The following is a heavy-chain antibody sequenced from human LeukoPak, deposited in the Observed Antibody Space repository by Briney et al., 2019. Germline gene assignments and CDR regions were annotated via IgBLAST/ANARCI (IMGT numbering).Heavy chain of an antibody. CDR1: GGSISSGSYY. J-gene: IGHJ4*02. V-gene: IGHV4-61*02. D-gene: IGHD5-18*01. Sequence: SETLSLTCTVSGGSISSGSYYWSWIRQPAGKGLEWIGRIYTSGSTNYNPSLKSRVSISVDTSKNQFSLKLNSVTAADTAVYYCAREGGYSYGHYFDYWGQGTLVTVSP. CDR2: IYTSGST. CDR3: AREGGYSYGHYFDY.